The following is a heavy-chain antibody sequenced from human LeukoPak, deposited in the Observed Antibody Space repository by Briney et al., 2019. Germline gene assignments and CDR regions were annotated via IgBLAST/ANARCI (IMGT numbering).Heavy chain of an antibody. J-gene: IGHJ4*02. CDR1: GFTFSSYS. CDR2: ISSSSSYI. V-gene: IGHV3-21*01. CDR3: AREFSLFGSGTGFDY. Sequence: GGSLRLSCAASGFTFSSYSMNWVRQAPGKGLEWVSSISSSSSYIYYADSVKGRFTISRDNAKNSLYLQMNSLRAEDTAVYYCAREFSLFGSGTGFDYWGQGTLVTVSS. D-gene: IGHD3-10*01.